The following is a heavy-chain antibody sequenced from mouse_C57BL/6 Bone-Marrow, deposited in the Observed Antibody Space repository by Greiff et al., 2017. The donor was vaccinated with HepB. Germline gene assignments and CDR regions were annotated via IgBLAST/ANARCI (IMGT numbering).Heavy chain of an antibody. CDR1: GYSITSGYY. CDR3: AREGGDYDEEGHYYAMDY. D-gene: IGHD2-4*01. J-gene: IGHJ4*01. V-gene: IGHV3-6*01. Sequence: EVKLEESGPGLVKPSQSLSLTCSVTGYSITSGYYWNWIRQFPGNKLEWMGYISYDGSNNYNPSLKNRISITRDTSKNQFFLKLNSVTTEDTATYYCAREGGDYDEEGHYYAMDYWGQGTSVTVSS. CDR2: ISYDGSN.